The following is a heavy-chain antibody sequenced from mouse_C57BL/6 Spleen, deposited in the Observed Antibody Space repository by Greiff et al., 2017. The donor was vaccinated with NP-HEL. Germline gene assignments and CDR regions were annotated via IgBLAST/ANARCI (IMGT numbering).Heavy chain of an antibody. J-gene: IGHJ1*03. CDR2: IRSKSNNYAT. CDR3: VREKDYAALYWYFDV. D-gene: IGHD2-4*01. Sequence: GGGLVQPTGSLPLSFSSSGFRFTTYALPWVRPAPGNGLEWVARIRSKSNNYATYYADSVKDRFTISRDDSESMLYLQMNNLKTEDTAMYYCVREKDYAALYWYFDVWGTGTTVTVSS. V-gene: IGHV10-1*01. CDR1: GFRFTTYA.